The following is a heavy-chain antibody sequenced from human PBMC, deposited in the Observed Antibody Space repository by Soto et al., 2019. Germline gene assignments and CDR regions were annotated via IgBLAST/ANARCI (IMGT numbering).Heavy chain of an antibody. D-gene: IGHD4-4*01. CDR3: ARTGLDDYSNYYYGMDV. J-gene: IGHJ6*02. CDR1: GYSFTSYW. CDR2: IYPGDSDT. Sequence: GESLKISCKGSGYSFTSYWIGWVRQMPGKGLDWMGIIYPGDSDTRYSPSFQGQVTISADKSISTAYLQWSSLKASDTAMYYCARTGLDDYSNYYYGMDVWGQGTTVTVSS. V-gene: IGHV5-51*01.